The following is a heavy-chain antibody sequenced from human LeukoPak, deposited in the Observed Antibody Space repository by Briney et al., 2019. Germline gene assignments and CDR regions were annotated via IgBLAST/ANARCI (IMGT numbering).Heavy chain of an antibody. CDR3: GKSRIGFCGLVDL. D-gene: IGHD2-21*01. Sequence: PGGSLRLSCAASGFTFSTYGMQWVRQVPGKGLEWVSYIRGSSDSIKYAESVKGRITNYTDNAKNSLYLHLNSLRAEDTAVYYCGKSRIGFCGLVDLWGQGTLVTVSS. V-gene: IGHV3-48*04. CDR1: GFTFSTYG. CDR2: IRGSSDSI. J-gene: IGHJ5*02.